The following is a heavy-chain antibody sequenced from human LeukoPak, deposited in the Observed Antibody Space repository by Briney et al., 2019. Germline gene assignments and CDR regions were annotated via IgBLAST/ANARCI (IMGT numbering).Heavy chain of an antibody. CDR2: IYYSGST. CDR1: GYSINSGYY. J-gene: IGHJ4*02. Sequence: SETLSLTCTVSGYSINSGYYWVWIRQPPGKGLEWIAYIYYSGSTNYNPSLKSRVTISVDTSKNQFSLKLSSVTAADTAVYYCATYPFRGDTHYFDYWGQGTLVTVSS. D-gene: IGHD3-10*01. CDR3: ATYPFRGDTHYFDY. V-gene: IGHV4-61*01.